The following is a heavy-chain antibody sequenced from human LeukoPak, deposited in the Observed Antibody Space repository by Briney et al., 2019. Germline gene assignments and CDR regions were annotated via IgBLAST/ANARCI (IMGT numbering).Heavy chain of an antibody. J-gene: IGHJ6*03. V-gene: IGHV3-30*18. CDR1: GFTFSSYG. Sequence: GGSLRLSCAASGFTFSSYGMHWVRQAPGKGLEWVAVISYDGSNKYYADSVKGRFTISRDNSKNTLYLQMNSLRAEDTAVYYYAKDPNRRGLLLNMDVWGKGTTVTVSS. CDR3: AKDPNRRGLLLNMDV. D-gene: IGHD3-16*01. CDR2: ISYDGSNK.